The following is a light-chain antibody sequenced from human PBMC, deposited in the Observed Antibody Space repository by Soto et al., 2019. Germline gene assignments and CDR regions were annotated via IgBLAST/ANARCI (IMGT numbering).Light chain of an antibody. CDR2: DAS. J-gene: IGKJ4*01. V-gene: IGKV3-11*01. Sequence: IVLTQSPATLSLSPGERATLSCRASQSVSNFLAWYQQKPGQAPRLLIYDASTRATGIPARFSGSGSGTDFALTSSSLEPEDFAVYYCQQRRTWPPLTFGGGTKVEIK. CDR1: QSVSNF. CDR3: QQRRTWPPLT.